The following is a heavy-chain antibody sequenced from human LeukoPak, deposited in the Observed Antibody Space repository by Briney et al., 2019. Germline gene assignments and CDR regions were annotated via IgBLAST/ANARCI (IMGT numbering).Heavy chain of an antibody. CDR1: GFTFCSYW. CDR3: ARYSGNYRAFDI. Sequence: PGGSLRLSCAASGFTFCSYWMSWVRHAPGKGLEWLANIKQDGSEKYYVDSVKGRFTISRDNPKNSLYLQMNSLRAEDTDVYYCARYSGNYRAFDIWGQGTMVTVSS. CDR2: IKQDGSEK. J-gene: IGHJ3*02. V-gene: IGHV3-7*05. D-gene: IGHD1-26*01.